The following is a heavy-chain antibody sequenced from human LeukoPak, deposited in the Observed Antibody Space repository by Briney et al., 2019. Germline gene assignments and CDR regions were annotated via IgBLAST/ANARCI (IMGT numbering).Heavy chain of an antibody. D-gene: IGHD3-10*01. CDR2: ISGSGDIT. CDR1: GFTFDTHA. J-gene: IGHJ4*02. CDR3: AARPGDLAVPFDY. Sequence: GGSLRLSCAASGFTFDTHAMTWVRQAPGKGLEYVSLISGSGDITYYAHSLKDRFTISRDNSKTTLCLQMHSLRAEDTAMYYCAARPGDLAVPFDYWGQGTLVIVSS. V-gene: IGHV3-23*01.